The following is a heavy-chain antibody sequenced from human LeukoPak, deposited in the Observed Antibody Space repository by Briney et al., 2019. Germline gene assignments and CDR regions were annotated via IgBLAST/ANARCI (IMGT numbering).Heavy chain of an antibody. CDR1: GYSISSGYY. J-gene: IGHJ4*02. Sequence: SETLSLTCAVSGYSISSGYYWGWIRQPPGKGLEWIGYIYYSGSTNYNPSLKSRVTISVDTSKNQFSLKLSSVTAADTAVYYCARAEGGRFLEPFDYWGQGTLVTVSS. D-gene: IGHD3-3*01. CDR3: ARAEGGRFLEPFDY. V-gene: IGHV4-38-2*01. CDR2: IYYSGST.